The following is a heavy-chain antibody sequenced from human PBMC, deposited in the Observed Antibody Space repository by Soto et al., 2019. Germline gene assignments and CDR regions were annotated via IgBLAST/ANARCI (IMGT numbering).Heavy chain of an antibody. D-gene: IGHD3-22*01. J-gene: IGHJ5*02. V-gene: IGHV3-30*03. CDR1: GLTFSKYA. CDR3: ARVGHYYDSSGYYDEGRSLDP. CDR2: ILHDGDKK. Sequence: PGGSLRLSCAASGLTFSKYAMHWVRQAPGKGLEWVAVILHDGDKKRYADSVEGRFTISRDNSMDTLSLQMSGLRAEDTAVYYCARVGHYYDSSGYYDEGRSLDPWGQGTLVTVSS.